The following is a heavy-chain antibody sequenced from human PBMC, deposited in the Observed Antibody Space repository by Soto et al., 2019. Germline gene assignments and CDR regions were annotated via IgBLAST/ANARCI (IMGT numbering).Heavy chain of an antibody. D-gene: IGHD5-12*01. Sequence: GASVKVSCKASGYTFTSYGISWVRQAPGQGLEWMGWISAYNGNTNYAQKLQGRVTMTRDTSTSTAYMELSSLRSEDTAVYYCARDKRYSGYDLGNWFDPWGQGTLVTVSS. CDR1: GYTFTSYG. J-gene: IGHJ5*02. CDR2: ISAYNGNT. V-gene: IGHV1-18*01. CDR3: ARDKRYSGYDLGNWFDP.